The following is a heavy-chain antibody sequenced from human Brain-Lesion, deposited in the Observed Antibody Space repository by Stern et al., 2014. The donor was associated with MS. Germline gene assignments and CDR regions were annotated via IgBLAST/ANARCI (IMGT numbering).Heavy chain of an antibody. CDR2: ISYDGSNK. V-gene: IGHV3-30*18. CDR1: GFTFSSFG. J-gene: IGHJ4*02. CDR3: AKDRQWLTYFFDY. D-gene: IGHD3-22*01. Sequence: VQLLESGGGVVQPGRPLRLSCAASGFTFSSFGMHCVRQAPGKGLEWVAVISYDGSNKYYADSVKGRFTISRDNSKNTLYMQMNSLRAEDTAVYYCAKDRQWLTYFFDYWGQGSLVTVSS.